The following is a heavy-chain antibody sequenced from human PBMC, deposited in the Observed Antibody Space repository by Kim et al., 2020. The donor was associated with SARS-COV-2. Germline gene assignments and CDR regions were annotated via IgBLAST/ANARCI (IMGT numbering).Heavy chain of an antibody. J-gene: IGHJ5*02. CDR2: IHSDGNT. Sequence: GGSLRLSCVGSGFSVTGNYMNWVRQAPGKGLEWVSIIHSDGNTYYADSVKGRFTISRHNSKNTAFLQMNSLRPEDTAMYYCVSGRRVGGFAPWGQGSLVTVS. CDR3: VSGRRVGGFAP. D-gene: IGHD2-2*01. CDR1: GFSVTGNY. V-gene: IGHV3-53*04.